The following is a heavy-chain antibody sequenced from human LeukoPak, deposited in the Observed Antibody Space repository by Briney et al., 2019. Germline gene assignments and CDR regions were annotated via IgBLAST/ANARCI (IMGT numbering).Heavy chain of an antibody. CDR1: GGSISSSNW. D-gene: IGHD3-10*01. V-gene: IGHV4-4*03. CDR2: IYHSGST. Sequence: PETLSLTCAVSGGSISSSNWWSWVRQPPGKGLEWIGEIYHSGSTNYNPSLKSRVTISVDKSKNQFSLKLSSVTAADTAVYYCARRGDFKEVRGVINNWFDPWGQGTLVTVSS. CDR3: ARRGDFKEVRGVINNWFDP. J-gene: IGHJ5*02.